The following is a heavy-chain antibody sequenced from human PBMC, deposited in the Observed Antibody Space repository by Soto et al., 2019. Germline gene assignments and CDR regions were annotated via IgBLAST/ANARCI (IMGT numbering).Heavy chain of an antibody. Sequence: PSETLSLTCTVSGGSISSSSYYWGWIRQPPGKGLEWIGSIYYSGSTYYNPSLKSRVTISVDTSKNQFSLKLSSVTAADTAVYYCARATFGYNYCYYYMDVWGKGTTVTVSS. CDR3: ARATFGYNYCYYYMDV. D-gene: IGHD1-1*01. CDR1: GGSISSSSYY. CDR2: IYYSGST. V-gene: IGHV4-39*01. J-gene: IGHJ6*03.